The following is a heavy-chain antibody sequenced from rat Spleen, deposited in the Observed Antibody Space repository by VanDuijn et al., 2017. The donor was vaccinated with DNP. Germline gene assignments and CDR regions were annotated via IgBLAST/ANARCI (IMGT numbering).Heavy chain of an antibody. CDR1: GYSITNNH. CDR3: ARWTYYFDY. CDR2: ISYGGDA. J-gene: IGHJ2*01. Sequence: EVQLQESGPGLVKPSQSLSLTCSVTGYSITNNHWGWIRKFPGSEMEWIGHISYGGDARYNPSLKSLISISRDTSKNQFFLQLNSLATEDTATYYCARWTYYFDYWGQGVMVTVSS. V-gene: IGHV3-1*01.